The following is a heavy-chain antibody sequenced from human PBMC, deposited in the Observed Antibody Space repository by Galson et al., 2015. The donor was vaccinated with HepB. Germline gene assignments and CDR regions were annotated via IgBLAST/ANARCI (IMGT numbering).Heavy chain of an antibody. CDR3: ATYYYDSSGPEATYYFDY. CDR1: GYTLTKLS. D-gene: IGHD3-22*01. CDR2: FDPEDGET. Sequence: SVKVSCKVSGYTLTKLSMHWVRQAPGKGLEWMGGFDPEDGETIYAQKFQGRVTMTEDTSTVTAYMELSSLRSEDTAVYYCATYYYDSSGPEATYYFDYWGQGTLVTVSS. V-gene: IGHV1-24*01. J-gene: IGHJ4*02.